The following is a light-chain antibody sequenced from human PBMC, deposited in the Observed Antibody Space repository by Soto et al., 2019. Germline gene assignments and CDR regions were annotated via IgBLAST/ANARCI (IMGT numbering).Light chain of an antibody. CDR1: QSVRTT. V-gene: IGKV3-15*01. Sequence: EIVMRQSPATLSVSPGQRATLSCRASQSVRTTVAWYHQRPGQAPRLLIYGASTSATGVPDRFSGGGSGTDFTLTVTSLQSEDFGIYYCQQYTDWPTTFGRGTKVEIK. CDR3: QQYTDWPTT. CDR2: GAS. J-gene: IGKJ1*01.